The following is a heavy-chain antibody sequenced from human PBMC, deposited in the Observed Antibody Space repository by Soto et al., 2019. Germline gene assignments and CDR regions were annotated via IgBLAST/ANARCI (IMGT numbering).Heavy chain of an antibody. Sequence: PGGSLRLSCAASGFIFSTYAMSWVRQAPGKGLEWVSSIGGGGDSVYYADSVKGRFTISRDNSKNTLYLQMNSLRAEDTALYYCARLWAARSHYYYYAMDVWGQGTTVTVSS. CDR1: GFIFSTYA. J-gene: IGHJ6*02. D-gene: IGHD6-6*01. CDR2: IGGGGDSV. V-gene: IGHV3-23*01. CDR3: ARLWAARSHYYYYAMDV.